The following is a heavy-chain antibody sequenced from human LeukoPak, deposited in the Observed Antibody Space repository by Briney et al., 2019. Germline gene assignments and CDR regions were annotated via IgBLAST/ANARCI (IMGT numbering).Heavy chain of an antibody. J-gene: IGHJ4*02. CDR1: GFTFGDYA. Sequence: GSLRLSCTASGFTFGDYAMSWVRQAPGKGLEWIGYIYYSGSTNYNPSLKSRVTISVDTSKSQFSLKLSSVTAADTAVYYCARGETIFGVVIEYWGQGTLVTVSS. V-gene: IGHV4-59*01. CDR3: ARGETIFGVVIEY. D-gene: IGHD3-3*01. CDR2: IYYSGST.